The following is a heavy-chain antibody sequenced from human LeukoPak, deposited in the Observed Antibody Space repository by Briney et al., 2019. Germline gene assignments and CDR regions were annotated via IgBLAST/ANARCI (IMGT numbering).Heavy chain of an antibody. V-gene: IGHV4-4*02. J-gene: IGHJ5*02. CDR3: ARVGDSITMTPFDP. CDR1: GGSISSSNW. CDR2: IYHSGST. Sequence: KPSGTLSLTCAVSGGSISSSNWWSWVRQPPGKGLEWIGEIYHSGSTNYNPSLKSRVTISVDKSKNQFSLKLSSVTAADTAVYYCARVGDSITMTPFDPWGQGTLVTVSS. D-gene: IGHD3-22*01.